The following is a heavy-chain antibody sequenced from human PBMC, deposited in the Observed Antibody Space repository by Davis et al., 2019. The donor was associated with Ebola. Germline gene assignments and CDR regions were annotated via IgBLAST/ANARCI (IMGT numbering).Heavy chain of an antibody. J-gene: IGHJ4*02. CDR2: IYYSGST. V-gene: IGHV4-39*01. CDR3: ARHNPALWDY. D-gene: IGHD3-10*01. CDR1: GGSISSSSYY. Sequence: SETLFLTCTVSGGSISSSSYYWGWIRQPPGKGLEWIGSIYYSGSTYYNPSLKSRVTISVDTSKNQFSLKLSSVTAADTAVYYCARHNPALWDYWGQGTLVTVSS.